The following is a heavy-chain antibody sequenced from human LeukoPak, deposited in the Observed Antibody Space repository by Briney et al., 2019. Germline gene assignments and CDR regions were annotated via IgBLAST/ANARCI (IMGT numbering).Heavy chain of an antibody. CDR3: ARWTESYCSSTRCYYYHGMDV. Sequence: GGSLRLSCAASGFTVSSNYMSWVRQAPGKGLEWVSSISSSSSYIDYADSVKGRFTISRDNAMNSLYLQMNSLRAADTAVYYCARWTESYCSSTRCYYYHGMDVWGQGTTVIVSS. D-gene: IGHD2-2*01. V-gene: IGHV3-21*01. J-gene: IGHJ6*02. CDR1: GFTVSSNY. CDR2: ISSSSSYI.